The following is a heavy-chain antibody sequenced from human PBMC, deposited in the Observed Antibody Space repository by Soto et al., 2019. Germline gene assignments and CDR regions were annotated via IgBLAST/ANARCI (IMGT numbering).Heavy chain of an antibody. CDR2: ISYDGNIK. Sequence: ESGGGVVQPGRSLRLSCAASGFTFSSYTLHWVRQAPGKGLEWVAVISYDGNIKYYADSLKGRFTVSRDNSKTPLYLQMNSLRAEDTAVYYCARERSGSYSFDYWGQGTLVTVSS. D-gene: IGHD1-26*01. J-gene: IGHJ4*02. CDR3: ARERSGSYSFDY. CDR1: GFTFSSYT. V-gene: IGHV3-30-3*01.